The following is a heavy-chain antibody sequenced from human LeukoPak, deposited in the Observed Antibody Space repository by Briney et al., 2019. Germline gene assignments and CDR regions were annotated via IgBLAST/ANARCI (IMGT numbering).Heavy chain of an antibody. CDR1: GFTFSKSA. D-gene: IGHD6-19*01. CDR3: AKVHSGWLFDY. J-gene: IGHJ4*02. V-gene: IGHV3-23*01. Sequence: GGSLRLSCAASGFTFSKSAMSWVRQAPGKGLEWVSAISGSTGNAHYADSVKGRFTISRDNSKNTLYLQMNSLRAEDTAVYYCAKVHSGWLFDYWGQGTLVTVSS. CDR2: ISGSTGNA.